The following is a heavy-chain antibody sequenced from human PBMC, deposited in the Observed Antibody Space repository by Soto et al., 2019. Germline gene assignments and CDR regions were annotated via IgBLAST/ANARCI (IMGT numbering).Heavy chain of an antibody. CDR1: GGSISSSSYY. D-gene: IGHD6-13*01. J-gene: IGHJ6*02. Sequence: PSETLSLTCTVSGGSISSSSYYWGWIRQPPGKGLEWIGSIYYSGSTYYNPSLKSRVTISVDTSKNQFSLKLSSVTAADAAVYYCASNYSSGWCGSYYYYGMDVWGQGTTVTVSS. CDR3: ASNYSSGWCGSYYYYGMDV. V-gene: IGHV4-39*01. CDR2: IYYSGST.